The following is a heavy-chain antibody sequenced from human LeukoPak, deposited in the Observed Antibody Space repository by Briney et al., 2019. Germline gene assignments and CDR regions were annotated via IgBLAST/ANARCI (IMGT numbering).Heavy chain of an antibody. CDR3: AKAARVVPAAIGDYFDY. D-gene: IGHD2-2*02. J-gene: IGHJ4*02. V-gene: IGHV3-30-3*01. CDR1: GFTFSSYA. Sequence: PGGSLRLSCAASGFTFSSYAMHWVRQAPGKGLEWVAVISYDGSKKYYADSVKGRFTISRDNSKNTLYLQMNSLRAEDTAVYYCAKAARVVPAAIGDYFDYWGQGTLVTVSS. CDR2: ISYDGSKK.